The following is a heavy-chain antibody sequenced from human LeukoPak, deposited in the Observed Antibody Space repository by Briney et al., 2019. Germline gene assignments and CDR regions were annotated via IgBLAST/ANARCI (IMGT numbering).Heavy chain of an antibody. CDR2: IYYSGST. CDR1: GGSFSGYY. V-gene: IGHV4-59*08. J-gene: IGHJ3*02. Sequence: SETLSLTCGVYGGSFSGYYWSWIRQPPGKGLEWIAFIYYSGSTNYNPSLKSRVTISVDTSKNQFSLTLSSVTAADTAVYYCARHFDAFDIWGQGTMVTVSS. CDR3: ARHFDAFDI.